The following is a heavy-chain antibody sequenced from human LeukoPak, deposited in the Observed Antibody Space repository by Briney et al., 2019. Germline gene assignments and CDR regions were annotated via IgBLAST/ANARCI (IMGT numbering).Heavy chain of an antibody. CDR3: AREGIAAAEDWFDP. V-gene: IGHV4-59*01. J-gene: IGHJ5*02. CDR1: GGSISSYY. Sequence: SETLSLTCTVSGGSISSYYWSWIRQPPGKGLEWIGYIYYSGSTNYNPSLKSRVTISVDTSKNQFSLKLSSVTAADTAVYYCAREGIAAAEDWFDPWGQGTLVTVSS. D-gene: IGHD6-13*01. CDR2: IYYSGST.